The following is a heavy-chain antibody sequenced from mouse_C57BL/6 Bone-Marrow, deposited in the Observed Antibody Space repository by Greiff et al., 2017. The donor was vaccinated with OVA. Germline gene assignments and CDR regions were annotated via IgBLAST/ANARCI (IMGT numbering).Heavy chain of an antibody. CDR2: INPSSGYT. Sequence: VKLVESGAELARPGASVKMSCKASGYTFTSYTMHWVKQRPGQGLEWIGYINPSSGYTKYNQKFKDKATLTADKSSSTAYMQLSSLTSEDSAVYYCARRGTTVVARWYYFDYWGQGTTLTVSS. D-gene: IGHD1-1*01. CDR1: GYTFTSYT. CDR3: ARRGTTVVARWYYFDY. V-gene: IGHV1-4*01. J-gene: IGHJ2*01.